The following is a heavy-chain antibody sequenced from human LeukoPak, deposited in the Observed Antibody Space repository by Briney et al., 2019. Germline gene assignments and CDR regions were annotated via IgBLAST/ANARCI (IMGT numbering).Heavy chain of an antibody. CDR2: ISWNSGSI. CDR3: ARAPGYYYYYMDV. J-gene: IGHJ6*03. Sequence: SSGDYYWSWIRQPPGKGLEWVSGISWNSGSIGYADSVKGRFTISRDNAKNSLYLQMNSLRAEDTALYHCARAPGYYYYYMDVWGKGTTVTVSS. V-gene: IGHV3-20*01. CDR1: SSGDYY.